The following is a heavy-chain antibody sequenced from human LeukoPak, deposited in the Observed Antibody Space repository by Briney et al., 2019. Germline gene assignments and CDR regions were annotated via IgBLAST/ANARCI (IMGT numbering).Heavy chain of an antibody. Sequence: PGGSLRLSCAASGFTFSSSAMNWVRQAPGKGLEWVSSINNVASHIYYAHSVKGRFTISRDNAKNSLYLQMNSLSDEDTAVYYCAKVSDDSSGYYNYWGQGTLVTVSS. D-gene: IGHD3-22*01. CDR3: AKVSDDSSGYYNY. CDR2: INNVASHI. J-gene: IGHJ4*02. CDR1: GFTFSSSA. V-gene: IGHV3-21*01.